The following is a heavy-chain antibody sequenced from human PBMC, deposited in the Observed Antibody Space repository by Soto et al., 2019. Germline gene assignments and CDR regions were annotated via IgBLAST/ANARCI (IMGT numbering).Heavy chain of an antibody. J-gene: IGHJ4*02. V-gene: IGHV3-74*01. CDR2: INSDGSII. CDR3: ARDSGAMDYFDY. Sequence: PVGSLRLSCAASGSTFSSYWMHWVRQAPGKGLVWVSRINSDGSIINYVDSVKGRFTISRDNAKNTLYLQMNSLRAEDTAVYYCARDSGAMDYFDYWGQGTLVTVSS. CDR1: GSTFSSYW. D-gene: IGHD1-26*01.